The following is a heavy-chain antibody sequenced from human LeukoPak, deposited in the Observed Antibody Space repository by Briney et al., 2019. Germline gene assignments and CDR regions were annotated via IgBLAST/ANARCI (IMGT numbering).Heavy chain of an antibody. CDR2: IYYSGST. CDR3: ARALCSTSCYHPAQYYMDV. V-gene: IGHV4-39*07. J-gene: IGHJ6*03. Sequence: SETLSLTCTVSGGSISSSSYYWGWIRQPPGKGLEWIGSIYYSGSTYYNPSLKSRVTISVDTSKNQFSLKLSSVTAADTAVYYCARALCSTSCYHPAQYYMDVWGKGTTVTVSS. CDR1: GGSISSSSYY. D-gene: IGHD2-2*01.